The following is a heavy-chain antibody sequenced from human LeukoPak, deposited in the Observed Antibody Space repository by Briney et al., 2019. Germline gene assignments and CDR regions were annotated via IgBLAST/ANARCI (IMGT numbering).Heavy chain of an antibody. CDR2: TGLSSSYI. CDR1: GFRISSYA. J-gene: IGHJ5*02. CDR3: ARERSYCSGATCSLDL. V-gene: IGHV3-21*01. D-gene: IGHD2-15*01. Sequence: TLRLFGAAPGFRISSYALVWVHQATGKGLEWIASTGLSSSYIGYADSVKGRFTISRDNGENSVYLQMNSLRAEDTAVYFCARERSYCSGATCSLDLWGQGTLVTVSS.